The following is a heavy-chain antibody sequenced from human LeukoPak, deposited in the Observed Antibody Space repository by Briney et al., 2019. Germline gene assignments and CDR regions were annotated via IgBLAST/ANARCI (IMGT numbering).Heavy chain of an antibody. CDR2: IIPIFGTA. V-gene: IGHV1-69*01. J-gene: IGHJ6*03. CDR1: GCTFSSYA. D-gene: IGHD5-12*01. CDR3: ASELRTVGYYYMDV. Sequence: SVKVSCKASGCTFSSYAISWVRQAPGQGLERMGGIIPIFGTANYAQKFQGRVTITADESTSTAYMELSSLRSEDTAVYYCASELRTVGYYYMDVWGKGTTVTVSS.